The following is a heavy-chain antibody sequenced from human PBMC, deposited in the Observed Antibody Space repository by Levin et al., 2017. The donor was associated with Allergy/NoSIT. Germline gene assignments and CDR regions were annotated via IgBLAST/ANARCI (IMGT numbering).Heavy chain of an antibody. CDR2: IYWDDDK. V-gene: IGHV2-5*02. D-gene: IGHD3-16*02. Sequence: KGSGPTLVKPTQTLTLTCTFSGFSLSTSGVGVGWIRQPPGKALEWLALIYWDDDKRYSPSLKSRLTITKDTSKNQVVLTMTNMDPVDTATYYCAHSQLRGYDYVWGSYRSFDYWGQGTLVTVSS. J-gene: IGHJ4*02. CDR1: GFSLSTSGVG. CDR3: AHSQLRGYDYVWGSYRSFDY.